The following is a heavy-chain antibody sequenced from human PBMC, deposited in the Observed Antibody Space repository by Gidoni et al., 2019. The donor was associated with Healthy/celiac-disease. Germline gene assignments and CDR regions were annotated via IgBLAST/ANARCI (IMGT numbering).Heavy chain of an antibody. CDR3: AGGASKTYYYDSSGYYYNSYYYYGMDV. Sequence: EVQLVESGGGLVQPGGSLRLSCSASGFTFSSYWMSWVRQAPWKGLEWVANIKQDGSEKYYVYSVKCRFTISRDNAKNSLYLQMNSLIAEDTAVYYCAGGASKTYYYDSSGYYYNSYYYYGMDVWGQGTTVTVSS. J-gene: IGHJ6*02. V-gene: IGHV3-7*04. CDR1: GFTFSSYW. CDR2: IKQDGSEK. D-gene: IGHD3-22*01.